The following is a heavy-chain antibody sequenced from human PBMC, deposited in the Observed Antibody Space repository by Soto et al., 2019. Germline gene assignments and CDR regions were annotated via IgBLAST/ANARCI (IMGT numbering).Heavy chain of an antibody. CDR2: IKQDGSEK. Sequence: EVQLVESGGGLVQPGGSLRLSCAASGFTFSSYWMSWVRQAPGKGLEWVANIKQDGSEKYYVDSVKGRFTISRDNAKNSLYLQMNSLRAEDTAVYYCASSLYDSSGYYYPGSWGQGTLVTVSS. J-gene: IGHJ4*02. CDR3: ASSLYDSSGYYYPGS. V-gene: IGHV3-7*03. CDR1: GFTFSSYW. D-gene: IGHD3-22*01.